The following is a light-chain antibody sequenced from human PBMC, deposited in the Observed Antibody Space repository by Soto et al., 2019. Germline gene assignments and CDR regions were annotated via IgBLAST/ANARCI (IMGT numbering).Light chain of an antibody. Sequence: IQMTQYPSTLSGSVGDRVTITCRASQTISSWLAWYQQKPGKAPKLLIYKASTLKSGVPSRFSGSGSGTEFTLTISSLQPDDFATYYCQHYNSYSEAFGQGTK. CDR2: KAS. V-gene: IGKV1-5*03. CDR3: QHYNSYSEA. J-gene: IGKJ1*01. CDR1: QTISSW.